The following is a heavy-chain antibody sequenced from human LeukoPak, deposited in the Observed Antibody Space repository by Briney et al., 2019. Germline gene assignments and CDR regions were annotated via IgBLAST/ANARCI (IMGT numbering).Heavy chain of an antibody. Sequence: GGSLRLSCAASGFTFSSYAMSWVRQAPGKGLEWVSFITSSSSSMDYADSVKGRFTISRDNAKNSLYLQMNSLRAKDTAVYYCARKRPAYTGGYFDYWGQGTLVTVSS. V-gene: IGHV3-48*04. D-gene: IGHD3-16*01. CDR3: ARKRPAYTGGYFDY. CDR2: ITSSSSSM. J-gene: IGHJ4*02. CDR1: GFTFSSYA.